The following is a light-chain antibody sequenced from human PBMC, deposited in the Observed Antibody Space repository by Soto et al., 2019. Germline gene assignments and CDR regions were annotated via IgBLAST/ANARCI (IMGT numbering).Light chain of an antibody. CDR3: QQYVNSPRT. V-gene: IGKV3-20*01. J-gene: IGKJ1*01. CDR1: QSIISNF. CDR2: EAS. Sequence: EIVLTQSPGTLSLSPGERATLSCGASQSIISNFLAWYQQKPGQAPRLLIYEASRRATGIPDRFSGSGSGTDFTLTISRLEPEDFAVYYCQQYVNSPRTVGQGTKGDI.